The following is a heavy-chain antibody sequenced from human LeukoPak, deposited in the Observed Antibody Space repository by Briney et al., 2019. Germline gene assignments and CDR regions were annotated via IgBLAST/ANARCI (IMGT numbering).Heavy chain of an antibody. J-gene: IGHJ6*02. Sequence: GGSLRLSCAASGFTVSNDYMSWVRQAPGKRLEWVSVIYGGGSAYYADSVRGRFTISRDNSENTLFLQMNSLRAEDTAVYYCARSYSDFYGMDVWGQGTTVTVSS. CDR3: ARSYSDFYGMDV. V-gene: IGHV3-66*01. CDR2: IYGGGSA. CDR1: GFTVSNDY. D-gene: IGHD6-13*01.